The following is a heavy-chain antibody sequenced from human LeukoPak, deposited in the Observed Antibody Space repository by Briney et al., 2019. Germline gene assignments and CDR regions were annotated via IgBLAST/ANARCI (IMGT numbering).Heavy chain of an antibody. J-gene: IGHJ4*02. Sequence: PSETLPLICSLSGDSIRSDYWSWIRQPPGKGLEWIGHIFFSGSTNYNASLKSRITMSVDTSKKQFSLRLSSVTAADTAVYYCAGVSSGSFANWGQGTLVTVAS. CDR1: GDSIRSDY. CDR3: AGVSSGSFAN. CDR2: IFFSGST. D-gene: IGHD1-26*01. V-gene: IGHV4-59*01.